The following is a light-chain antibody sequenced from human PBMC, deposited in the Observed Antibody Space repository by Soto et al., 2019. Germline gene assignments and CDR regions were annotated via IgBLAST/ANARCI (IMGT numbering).Light chain of an antibody. CDR2: GAS. V-gene: IGKV3-20*01. Sequence: EIVVTQYPGTLSLSPGARATLACRASQSVSSRDLAWYQQNQCQAPRLLLYGASSRATGIPDRFSGGVSGTDVNLTASRLEPEDFAVYYCQEYGSSPLTFGQGNKVYIK. CDR3: QEYGSSPLT. CDR1: QSVSSRD. J-gene: IGKJ1*01.